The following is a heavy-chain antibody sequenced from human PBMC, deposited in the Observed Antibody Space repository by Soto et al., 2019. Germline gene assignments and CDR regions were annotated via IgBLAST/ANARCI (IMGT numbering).Heavy chain of an antibody. J-gene: IGHJ4*02. CDR3: ARLYSGDWLLLNFAY. CDR2: IYYSGST. CDR1: GGSISSSSYY. Sequence: SETLSLTCTVSGGSISSSSYYWGWIRQPPGKGLEWIGSIYYSGSTYYNPSLKSRVTISVDTSKNQFSLKLSSVTAADTAVYYCARLYSGDWLLLNFAYRGQGTLVTVSS. D-gene: IGHD3-9*01. V-gene: IGHV4-39*01.